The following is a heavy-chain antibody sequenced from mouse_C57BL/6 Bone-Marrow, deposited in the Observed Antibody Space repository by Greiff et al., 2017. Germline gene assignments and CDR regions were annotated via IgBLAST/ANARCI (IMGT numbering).Heavy chain of an antibody. CDR2: IYPRSGNT. V-gene: IGHV1-81*01. CDR1: GYTFTSYG. D-gene: IGHD1-1*01. J-gene: IGHJ2*01. Sequence: VQLQQSGAELARPGASVKLSCKASGYTFTSYGISWVKQRTGQGLEWIGEIYPRSGNTYYNEKFKGKATLTADKSTITAYMELRSLTSADSAVYFCARETTVVATDCDYWGQGTTLTVSS. CDR3: ARETTVVATDCDY.